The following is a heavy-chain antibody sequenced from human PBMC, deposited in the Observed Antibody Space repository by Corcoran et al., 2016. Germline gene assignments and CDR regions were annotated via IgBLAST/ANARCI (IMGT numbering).Heavy chain of an antibody. J-gene: IGHJ3*02. CDR1: GFTFSNAW. CDR3: TTDLTTPHDAFDI. V-gene: IGHV3-15*01. D-gene: IGHD4-17*01. CDR2: IKSKTDGGTT. Sequence: EVQLVESGGGLVKTGGSLRLSCAASGFTFSNAWMSWVRLAPGEGLEWVGRIKSKTDGGTTDYAAHVKGRVTISRDESRNTLYLQMHRLKLEDTAVYYCTTDLTTPHDAFDIWGQGTMVTVSS.